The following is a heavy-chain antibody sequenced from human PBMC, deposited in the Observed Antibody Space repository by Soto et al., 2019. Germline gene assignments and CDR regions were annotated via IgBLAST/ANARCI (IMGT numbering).Heavy chain of an antibody. V-gene: IGHV3-23*01. CDR2: ISDDGDST. D-gene: IGHD2-2*01. J-gene: IGHJ6*02. CDR1: GFTFSANA. CDR3: AKSLSTAVNYGMDV. Sequence: EVQLLESGGGLVQPGGSLRLSCGASGFTFSANAMTWVRQAPGKGLEWVSSISDDGDSTYYADSVKGRFTISRDNSKNTLVLQMNSLGAEDTAVYYCAKSLSTAVNYGMDVWGQGTSVTVSS.